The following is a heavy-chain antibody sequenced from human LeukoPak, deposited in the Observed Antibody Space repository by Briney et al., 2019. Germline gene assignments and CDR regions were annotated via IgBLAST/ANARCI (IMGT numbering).Heavy chain of an antibody. J-gene: IGHJ4*02. V-gene: IGHV4-59*01. CDR2: VYYTGNT. CDR3: TTASSWYRYYFDY. Sequence: SETLSLTCTVSGGSIRTSYWSWIRQSPGKGLEWIGYVYYTGNTNYNPSLESRVSISADTSKNQFSLNLSSVTAADMAVYYCTTASSWYRYYFDYWGQGALVTVSS. CDR1: GGSIRTSY. D-gene: IGHD6-19*01.